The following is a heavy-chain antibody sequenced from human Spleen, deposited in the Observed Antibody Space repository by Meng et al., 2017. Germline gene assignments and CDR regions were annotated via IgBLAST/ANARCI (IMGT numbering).Heavy chain of an antibody. CDR1: GGSFSNYY. Sequence: QVQLQLWGAGLLKPSETLSLTCAVYGGSFSNYYWSWIRQPPGKGLEWIGEIYHSGRTNYNPSLKSRVTISVDKSKNQFSLKLSSVTAADTAVYYCARDVGVIPHSYDYWGQGTLVTVSS. V-gene: IGHV4-34*01. CDR3: ARDVGVIPHSYDY. D-gene: IGHD3-16*02. J-gene: IGHJ4*02. CDR2: IYHSGRT.